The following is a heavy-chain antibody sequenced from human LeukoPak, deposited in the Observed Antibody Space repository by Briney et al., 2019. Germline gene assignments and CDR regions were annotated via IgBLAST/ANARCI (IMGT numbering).Heavy chain of an antibody. J-gene: IGHJ3*02. CDR2: ANPKSGNT. CDR1: GYTFSNYD. D-gene: IGHD3/OR15-3a*01. Sequence: GASVKVSCKASGYTFSNYDINWVRQATGQGLEWMGWANPKSGNTGYAQKFQGRVTMTRDTSTNTAYMELSSLRSEDTAVYYCAREMGLAAGHDAFDIWGQGTMVTISP. CDR3: AREMGLAAGHDAFDI. V-gene: IGHV1-8*01.